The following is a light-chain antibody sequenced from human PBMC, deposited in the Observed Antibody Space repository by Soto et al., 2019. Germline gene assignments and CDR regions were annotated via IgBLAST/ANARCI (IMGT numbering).Light chain of an antibody. Sequence: DIQMTQSPSSLSASVGDRVTITCRASQSIIAYLNWYQQKPGKAPNLLIYAASNLQSGVPSRFSGSGSGTDFTLTISSLQPEDFATYYCQQSYNTPYTFGQGTKLEI. J-gene: IGKJ2*01. CDR3: QQSYNTPYT. CDR2: AAS. V-gene: IGKV1-39*01. CDR1: QSIIAY.